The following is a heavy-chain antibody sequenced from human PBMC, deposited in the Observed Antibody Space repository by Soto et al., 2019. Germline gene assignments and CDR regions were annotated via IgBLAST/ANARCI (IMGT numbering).Heavy chain of an antibody. CDR2: ISAYNGNT. Sequence: GASVKVSCKASGYTFTSYAMHWVRQAPGQGLEWMGWISAYNGNTNYAQKLQGRVTMTTDTSTSTAYMELRSLRSDDTAVYYCAREGYYDSSGYQYGMDVWGQGTKVTVSS. CDR3: AREGYYDSSGYQYGMDV. J-gene: IGHJ6*02. CDR1: GYTFTSYA. V-gene: IGHV1-18*01. D-gene: IGHD3-22*01.